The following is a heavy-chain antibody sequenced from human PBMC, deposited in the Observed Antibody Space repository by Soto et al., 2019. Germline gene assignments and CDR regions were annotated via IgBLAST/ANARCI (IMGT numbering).Heavy chain of an antibody. CDR2: IIHIFGTA. J-gene: IGHJ5*02. V-gene: IGHV1-69*13. CDR3: ARDYCSSTSCYPNWFDP. D-gene: IGHD2-2*01. CDR1: GGTFSSYA. Sequence: GASVKVSCKASGGTFSSYAISWVRQAPGQGLEWMGGIIHIFGTANYAQKFRGRVTITADESTSTAYMELSSLRSEDTAVYYCARDYCSSTSCYPNWFDPWGQGTLVTVSS.